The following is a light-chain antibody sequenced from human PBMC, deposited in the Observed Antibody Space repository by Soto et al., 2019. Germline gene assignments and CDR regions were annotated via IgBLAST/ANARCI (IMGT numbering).Light chain of an antibody. CDR2: EAS. J-gene: IGKJ4*01. Sequence: DTQMTQSPSSVSASVGDRVTITCRASQSISNWLAWYQQKPGKAPQLLIYEASRLQSGLPSRFSGSGSVTDFTLPISSLQPDDFATYYCQQANYFPLTFGGGTKVEIK. V-gene: IGKV1-12*01. CDR3: QQANYFPLT. CDR1: QSISNW.